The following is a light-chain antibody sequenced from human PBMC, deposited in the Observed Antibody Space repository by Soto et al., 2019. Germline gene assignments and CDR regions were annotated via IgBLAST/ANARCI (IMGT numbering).Light chain of an antibody. CDR1: ESVSKW. J-gene: IGKJ1*01. Sequence: DIQMTQSPSSLSASVGDKVTITCRATESVSKWLAWYQEKPGNPPRPLIYDASTLESGVPSRFSGSGSGTEFTLTISSLQPDDFATYYCQQYNTYSPERTFGQGTKVEVK. V-gene: IGKV1-5*01. CDR2: DAS. CDR3: QQYNTYSPERT.